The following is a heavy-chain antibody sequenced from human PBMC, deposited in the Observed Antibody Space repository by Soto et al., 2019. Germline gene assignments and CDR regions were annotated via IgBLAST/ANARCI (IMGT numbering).Heavy chain of an antibody. V-gene: IGHV4-34*01. Sequence: SETLSLTCAVYGGSFSGYYWSWIRQPPGKGLEWIGEINHSGSTNYNPSLKSRVTISVDTSKTQFSLKLSSVTAADTAVYYCARGGADGGGDYNAFDIWGQGTMVTVSS. CDR3: ARGGADGGGDYNAFDI. CDR1: GGSFSGYY. CDR2: INHSGST. J-gene: IGHJ3*02. D-gene: IGHD4-17*01.